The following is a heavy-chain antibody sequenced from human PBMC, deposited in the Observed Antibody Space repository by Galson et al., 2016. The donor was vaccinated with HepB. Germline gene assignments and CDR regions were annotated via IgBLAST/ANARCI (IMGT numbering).Heavy chain of an antibody. CDR1: GFDFGDSY. V-gene: IGHV3-11*04. CDR2: ISESGFTT. Sequence: SLRLSCAGTGFDFGDSYMNWIRQPPGKGLEWLAYISESGFTTYYADSVKGRFTISRDNAKRSLYLQMNSLRAEDMAVYYCARDRVVLGGYYYYGMDVWGKGTTVTVSS. CDR3: ARDRVVLGGYYYYGMDV. D-gene: IGHD2-2*01. J-gene: IGHJ6*04.